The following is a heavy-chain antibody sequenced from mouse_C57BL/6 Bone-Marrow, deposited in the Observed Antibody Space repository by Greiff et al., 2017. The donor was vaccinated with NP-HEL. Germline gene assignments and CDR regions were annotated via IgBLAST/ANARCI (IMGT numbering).Heavy chain of an antibody. Sequence: EVQLQQSGAELVRPGASVKLSCTASGFNIKDDYMHWVKQRPEQGLEWIGWIDPENGDTAYASKFQGKATITADTSSNTAYLQLSSLTSEDTAVYYCTPYYYGSSYYAMDYWGQGTSVTVSS. D-gene: IGHD1-1*01. CDR1: GFNIKDDY. J-gene: IGHJ4*01. CDR3: TPYYYGSSYYAMDY. CDR2: IDPENGDT. V-gene: IGHV14-4*01.